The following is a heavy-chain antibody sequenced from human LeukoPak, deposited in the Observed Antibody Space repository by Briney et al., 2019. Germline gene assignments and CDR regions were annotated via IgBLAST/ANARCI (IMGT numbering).Heavy chain of an antibody. D-gene: IGHD2-2*01. V-gene: IGHV3-30-3*01. J-gene: IGHJ5*02. Sequence: PGRSLRLSCAASGFTFSSYAMHWVRQAPGKGLEWVAVISYDGSNKYYADSVKGRFTIPRDNSKNTLYLQMNSLRAEDTAVYYCAKDGRGIVAGAIDLWGQGTLVTVSS. CDR3: AKDGRGIVAGAIDL. CDR1: GFTFSSYA. CDR2: ISYDGSNK.